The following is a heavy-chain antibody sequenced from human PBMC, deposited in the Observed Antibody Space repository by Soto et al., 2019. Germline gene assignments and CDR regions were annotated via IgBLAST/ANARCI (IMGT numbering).Heavy chain of an antibody. CDR3: ARTAGGRVRGALDI. Sequence: DLEESGGGVFQPGTSLRLSCVAAGFTFSSYGMHWVRQAPGKGLGWVAVIPNTEKKKYYADSVKGRFTISRDNSQNTLFLQMDSLMSEDTAMYYCARTAGGRVRGALDIWGQGTMVTVS. J-gene: IGHJ3*02. CDR1: GFTFSSYG. CDR2: IPNTEKKK. D-gene: IGHD6-13*01. V-gene: IGHV3-30*03.